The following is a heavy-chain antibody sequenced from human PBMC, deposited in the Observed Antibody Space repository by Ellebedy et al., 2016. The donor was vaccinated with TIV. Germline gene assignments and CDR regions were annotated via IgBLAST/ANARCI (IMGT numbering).Heavy chain of an antibody. CDR2: IASDGHNK. V-gene: IGHV3-30*18. J-gene: IGHJ4*02. D-gene: IGHD1-14*01. Sequence: GESLKISCAASGFTFSSSGMHWVRQAPGKGLEWVAVIASDGHNKYYADSVKGRFTISRDNSKNTLYLQMTSLRADDTAIYYCAKSPTITMVYFDYWGQGTLVTVSS. CDR1: GFTFSSSG. CDR3: AKSPTITMVYFDY.